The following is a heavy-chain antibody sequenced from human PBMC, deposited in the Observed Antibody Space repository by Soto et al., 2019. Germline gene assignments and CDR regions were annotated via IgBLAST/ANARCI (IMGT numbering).Heavy chain of an antibody. D-gene: IGHD2-21*02. J-gene: IGHJ6*02. CDR3: VQSRCGGDCLEIYSSHAYNGLDV. CDR1: GLALRTTGVG. V-gene: IGHV2-5*02. Sequence: QVTLKESGPTLVKPTQTLTLTCTVYGLALRTTGVGVGWVRQPPGKALEWLALLYWDDDKRYSPSLRSRLTIAKDISEKQVVITMTNMDTVDTATYYCVQSRCGGDCLEIYSSHAYNGLDVWGQGTTVTVSS. CDR2: LYWDDDK.